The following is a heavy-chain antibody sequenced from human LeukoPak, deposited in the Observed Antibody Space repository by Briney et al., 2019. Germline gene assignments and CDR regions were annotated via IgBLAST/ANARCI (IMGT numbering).Heavy chain of an antibody. D-gene: IGHD4-23*01. CDR1: GGTFSSYA. Sequence: SVKVSCKASGGTFSSYAISWVRQAPGQGLEWMGRIIPILGIANYAQKFQGRVTITADKSTSTAYMELSSLRSEDTAVYYCARDDHGGYYYYGMDVWGQGTTVTVSS. CDR2: IIPILGIA. CDR3: ARDDHGGYYYYGMDV. J-gene: IGHJ6*02. V-gene: IGHV1-69*04.